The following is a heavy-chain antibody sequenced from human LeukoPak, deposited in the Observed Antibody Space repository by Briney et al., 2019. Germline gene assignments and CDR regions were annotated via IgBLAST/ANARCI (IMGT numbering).Heavy chain of an antibody. CDR3: AREASMAAAVDY. D-gene: IGHD6-13*01. Sequence: SETLSLTCTVSGGSISNFYWSWIRQPPGKGLEWIGYIFYSGSTNYNPSLKSRVTISVDTSKNQFSLKLSSVTAADTAVYYCAREASMAAAVDYWGQGTLVTVSS. V-gene: IGHV4-59*01. J-gene: IGHJ4*02. CDR2: IFYSGST. CDR1: GGSISNFY.